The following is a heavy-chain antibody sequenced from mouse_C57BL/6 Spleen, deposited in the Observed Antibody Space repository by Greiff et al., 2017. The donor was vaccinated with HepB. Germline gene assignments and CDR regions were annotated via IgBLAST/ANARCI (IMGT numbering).Heavy chain of an antibody. Sequence: QVQLQQSGAELVKPGASVKLSCKASGYTFTSYWMHWVKQRPGQGLEWIGMIHPNSGSTNYNEKFKSKATLTVDKSSSTAYMQLSSLTSEDSAVYYGASLDYYGSGFAYWGQGTLVTVSA. D-gene: IGHD1-1*01. CDR3: ASLDYYGSGFAY. CDR1: GYTFTSYW. V-gene: IGHV1-64*01. J-gene: IGHJ3*01. CDR2: IHPNSGST.